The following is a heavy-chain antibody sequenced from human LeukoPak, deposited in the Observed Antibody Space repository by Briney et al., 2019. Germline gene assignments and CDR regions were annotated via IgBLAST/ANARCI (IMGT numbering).Heavy chain of an antibody. D-gene: IGHD3-22*01. V-gene: IGHV3-9*03. J-gene: IGHJ3*02. CDR1: GFTFDDYA. Sequence: GGSLRLSCAASGFTFDDYAMHWVRQAPGKGLEWVSGISWNSGSIGYADSVKGRFTISRDNAKNSLYLQMNSLRAEDMALYYCAKLVGQTYYYDSSGYQQVENDAFDIWGQGTMVTVSS. CDR2: ISWNSGSI. CDR3: AKLVGQTYYYDSSGYQQVENDAFDI.